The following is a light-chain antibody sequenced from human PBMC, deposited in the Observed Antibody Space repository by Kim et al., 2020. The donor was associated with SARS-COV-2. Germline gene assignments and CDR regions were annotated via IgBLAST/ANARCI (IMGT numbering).Light chain of an antibody. V-gene: IGKV3-20*01. J-gene: IGKJ5*01. CDR3: QHYGSSSIT. CDR1: QSVSSTY. CDR2: GAS. Sequence: SPGERATLSSRASQSVSSTYLAWYQQKPGQAPRLLIYGASSRATGIPDRFSGSGSGTDFTLTISRLEPEDFAVFYCQHYGSSSITFGQGTRLEIK.